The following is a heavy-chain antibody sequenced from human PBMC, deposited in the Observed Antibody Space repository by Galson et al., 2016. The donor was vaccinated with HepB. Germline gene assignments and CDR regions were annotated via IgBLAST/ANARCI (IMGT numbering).Heavy chain of an antibody. D-gene: IGHD3-16*02. CDR2: ISAHNGNT. CDR1: GYTFTSYG. V-gene: IGHV1-18*01. Sequence: SVKVSCKASGYTFTSYGISWVRQAPGQGLEWMGWISAHNGNTNYAQKLQGRVTMTTDTSTNTAYMELRSLRSDDTAVYYCVLAGWSLGELSLYPDYWGQGTLVTVSS. CDR3: VLAGWSLGELSLYPDY. J-gene: IGHJ4*02.